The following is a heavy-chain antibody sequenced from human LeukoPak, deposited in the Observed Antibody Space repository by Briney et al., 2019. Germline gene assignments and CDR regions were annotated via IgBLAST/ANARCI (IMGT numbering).Heavy chain of an antibody. CDR1: GSSISNYY. V-gene: IGHV4-4*07. CDR2: IYTSGST. J-gene: IGHJ4*02. CDR3: ASSYSGAYYVFDY. Sequence: PSETLSLTCTVSGSSISNYYWSWIRQPAGKGLEWIGRIYTSGSTNYNPSLKSRVTMSVDTSKNQFSLKLSSVTAADTAVYYCASSYSGAYYVFDYWGQGTLVTVSS. D-gene: IGHD1-26*01.